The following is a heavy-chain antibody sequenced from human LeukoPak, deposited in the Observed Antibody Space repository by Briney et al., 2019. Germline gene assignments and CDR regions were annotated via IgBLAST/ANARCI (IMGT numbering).Heavy chain of an antibody. CDR1: GYTFTGYY. J-gene: IGHJ5*02. Sequence: ASLKVSCKASGYTFTGYYMHWVRQAPGQGLEWMGWLNPNSGGTNYAKKFQVRVTMTRDTSISTAYMELSRLRSDDTAVYYCAREVAYGDYLWFDPWGQGTLVTVSS. CDR3: AREVAYGDYLWFDP. CDR2: LNPNSGGT. D-gene: IGHD4-17*01. V-gene: IGHV1-2*02.